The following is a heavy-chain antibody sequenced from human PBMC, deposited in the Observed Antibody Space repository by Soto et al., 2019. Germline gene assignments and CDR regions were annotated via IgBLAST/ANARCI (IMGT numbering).Heavy chain of an antibody. CDR2: ISGSGGST. D-gene: IGHD4-17*01. J-gene: IGHJ4*02. Sequence: VQLLESGGGLVQPGGSLRLSCAASGFTFSSYAMSWVRQAPGKGLEWVSAISGSGGSTYYADSVKGRFTISRDNSKNTLYLQMNSLRAEDTAVYYCASIFNDYGDYGQLWGQGTLVTVSS. CDR3: ASIFNDYGDYGQL. V-gene: IGHV3-23*01. CDR1: GFTFSSYA.